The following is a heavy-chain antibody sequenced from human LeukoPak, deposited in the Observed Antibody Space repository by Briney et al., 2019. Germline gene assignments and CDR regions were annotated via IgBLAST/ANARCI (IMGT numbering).Heavy chain of an antibody. CDR2: ISAYNGNT. D-gene: IGHD3-10*01. CDR3: ARGLLLWFGELLFLDAFDI. J-gene: IGHJ3*02. Sequence: ASVKVSCKASGYTFTSYSISWVRQAPGQGLEWMGWISAYNGNTNYAQKLQGRVTMTTDTSTSTAYMELRSLRSDDTAVYYCARGLLLWFGELLFLDAFDIWGQGTMVTVSS. V-gene: IGHV1-18*01. CDR1: GYTFTSYS.